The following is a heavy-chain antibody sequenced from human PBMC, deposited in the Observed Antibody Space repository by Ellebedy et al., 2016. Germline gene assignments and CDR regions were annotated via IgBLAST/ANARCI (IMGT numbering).Heavy chain of an antibody. J-gene: IGHJ4*02. D-gene: IGHD2-8*01. V-gene: IGHV1-69*05. CDR3: ARSGAVYAIPGY. CDR1: GGTFSSYA. Sequence: SVKVSXKASGGTFSSYAISWVRQAPGQGLEWMGGIIPIFGTANYAQKFQGRVAMTTDTSTSTVYMELSSLRSEDTAVYYCARSGAVYAIPGYWGQGTLVTVSS. CDR2: IIPIFGTA.